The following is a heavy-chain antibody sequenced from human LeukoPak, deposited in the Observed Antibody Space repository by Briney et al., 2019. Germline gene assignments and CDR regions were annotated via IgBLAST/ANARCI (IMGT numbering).Heavy chain of an antibody. V-gene: IGHV4-38-2*02. Sequence: SETLSLTCTVSAFSISTGYYWGWIRPTPGKGLEWIGNIHHSGKAFYNPSLKSRITMSADTSENQFSLKLSSVTAADTAIYFCARENYYFDYWGQGSLVTVSS. D-gene: IGHD1-7*01. CDR3: ARENYYFDY. J-gene: IGHJ4*02. CDR2: IHHSGKA. CDR1: AFSISTGYY.